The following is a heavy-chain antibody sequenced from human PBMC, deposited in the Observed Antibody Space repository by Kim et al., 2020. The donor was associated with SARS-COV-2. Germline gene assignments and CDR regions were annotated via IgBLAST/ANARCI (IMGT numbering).Heavy chain of an antibody. V-gene: IGHV3-30*03. J-gene: IGHJ6*01. Sequence: WGSLRLSCVASGFTFSNYGMHWGRQAPGKGLEWVAVISYDGSNRYYTDSVKGRFTISRDNSKNTLYLQMNSLRADDAAVYYCATPIRDYDYYYYGMDAW. CDR2: ISYDGSNR. CDR1: GFTFSNYG. CDR3: ATPIRDYDYYYYGMDA. D-gene: IGHD4-17*01.